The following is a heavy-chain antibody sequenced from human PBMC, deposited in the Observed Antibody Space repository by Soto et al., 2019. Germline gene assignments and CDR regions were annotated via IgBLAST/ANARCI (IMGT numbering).Heavy chain of an antibody. CDR3: ARHYRGTDSSGYYYIPGAFDI. Sequence: SETLSLTCTVSGGSISSSSYYWGWIRQPPGKGLEWIGSIYYSGSTYYNPSLKSRVTISVDTSKNQFSLKLSSVTAADTAVYYCARHYRGTDSSGYYYIPGAFDIWGQGTMVTVSS. V-gene: IGHV4-39*01. J-gene: IGHJ3*02. CDR2: IYYSGST. D-gene: IGHD3-22*01. CDR1: GGSISSSSYY.